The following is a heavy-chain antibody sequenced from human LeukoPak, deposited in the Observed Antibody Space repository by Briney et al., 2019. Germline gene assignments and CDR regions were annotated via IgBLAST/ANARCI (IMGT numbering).Heavy chain of an antibody. CDR2: VHSSGNT. D-gene: IGHD3-3*01. Sequence: SETLSLTCAVSGGSINNYYWSWIRQPPGKGLEWIGYVHSSGNTKYNPSLKSRVTVSVDTSKNQFSLKLSSVTAADTAVYYCARTQGSILVFYGMDVWGQGTTVTVSS. CDR3: ARTQGSILVFYGMDV. V-gene: IGHV4-59*01. CDR1: GGSINNYY. J-gene: IGHJ6*02.